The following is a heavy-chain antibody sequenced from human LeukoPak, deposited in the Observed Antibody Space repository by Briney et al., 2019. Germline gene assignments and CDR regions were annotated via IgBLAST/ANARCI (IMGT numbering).Heavy chain of an antibody. D-gene: IGHD6-19*01. CDR3: ARDYSGWYYFDY. Sequence: ASVKVSXKASGYTFTSYYMHWVRQAPGQGLEWMGIINPSGGSTSYAQKFQGRVTMTRDTSTSTVYMELSSLRSEDTAVYYCARDYSGWYYFDYWGQGTLVTVSS. CDR2: INPSGGST. CDR1: GYTFTSYY. V-gene: IGHV1-46*01. J-gene: IGHJ4*02.